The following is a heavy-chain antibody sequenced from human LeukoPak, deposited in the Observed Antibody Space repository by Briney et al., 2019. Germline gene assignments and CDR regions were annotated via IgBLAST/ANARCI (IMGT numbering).Heavy chain of an antibody. CDR2: ISSSSSYI. J-gene: IGHJ4*02. D-gene: IGHD4-17*01. CDR3: ASGLYYGDYRFDY. V-gene: IGHV3-21*01. Sequence: GGSLRLSCAASGFTFSSYRMNWVRQAPGKGLEWVSSISSSSSYIYYADSVKGRFTISRDNAKNSLYLQMNSLRAEDTAVYYCASGLYYGDYRFDYWGQGTLVTVSS. CDR1: GFTFSSYR.